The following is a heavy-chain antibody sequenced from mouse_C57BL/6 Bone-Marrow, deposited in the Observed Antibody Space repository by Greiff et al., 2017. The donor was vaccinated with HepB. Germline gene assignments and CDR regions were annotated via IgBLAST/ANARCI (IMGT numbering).Heavy chain of an antibody. J-gene: IGHJ3*01. V-gene: IGHV3-6*01. Sequence: EVKLVESGPGLVKPSQSLSLTCSVTGYSITSGYYWNWIRQFPGNKLEWMGYISYDGSNNYNPSLKNRISITRDTSKNQLFLKLNSVTTEDTATYYCARKVRDAYWGQGTLVTVSA. CDR1: GYSITSGYY. CDR3: ARKVRDAY. CDR2: ISYDGSN.